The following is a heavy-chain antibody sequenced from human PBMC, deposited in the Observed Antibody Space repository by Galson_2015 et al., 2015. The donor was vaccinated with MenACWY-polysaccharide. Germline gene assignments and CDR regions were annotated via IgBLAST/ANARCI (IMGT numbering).Heavy chain of an antibody. D-gene: IGHD1-26*01. V-gene: IGHV3-23*01. CDR1: GFSFSGYG. Sequence: SLRLSCAASGFSFSGYGMNWVRQGSGKGLEWVSGLSPSGDTTYYADSVKGRFTISRDSSKSTLYLQMNGLRAEDTAVYYCAKSWHSLATLHGWGQGTLVPVSS. CDR3: AKSWHSLATLHG. J-gene: IGHJ4*02. CDR2: LSPSGDTT.